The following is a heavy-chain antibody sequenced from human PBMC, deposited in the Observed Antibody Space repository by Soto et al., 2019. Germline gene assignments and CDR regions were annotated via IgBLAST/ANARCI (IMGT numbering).Heavy chain of an antibody. CDR2: ISSTTNYI. Sequence: EVQLVESGGGLVKPGGSLRLSCAASGFTFTRYSMNWVRQAPGKGLEWVSSISSTTNYIYYGDSMKGRFTISRDNAKNSLYLEMNTLRAEDTVVYYSARESEDLTSNFDYWGQGTLVTVSS. CDR3: ARESEDLTSNFDY. CDR1: GFTFTRYS. V-gene: IGHV3-21*06. J-gene: IGHJ4*02.